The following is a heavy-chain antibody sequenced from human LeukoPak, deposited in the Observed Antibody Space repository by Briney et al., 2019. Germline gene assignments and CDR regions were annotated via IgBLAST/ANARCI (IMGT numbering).Heavy chain of an antibody. CDR2: ISYDGSNK. Sequence: GRSLRLSCAASGFTFSSYAMHWVRQAPGKGLEWVAVISYDGSNKYYADSVKGRFTISRDNSKNTLYLQMNSLRAEDTAVYYCARDLWFGEPLWAFDIWGQGTMVTVSS. CDR3: ARDLWFGEPLWAFDI. J-gene: IGHJ3*02. D-gene: IGHD3-10*01. V-gene: IGHV3-30*04. CDR1: GFTFSSYA.